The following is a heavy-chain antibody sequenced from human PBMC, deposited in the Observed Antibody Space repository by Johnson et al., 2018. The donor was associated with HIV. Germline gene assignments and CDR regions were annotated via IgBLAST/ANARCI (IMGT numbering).Heavy chain of an antibody. V-gene: IGHV3-23*04. CDR2: ISSSGGDT. CDR1: GFTFSNYA. D-gene: IGHD5-24*01. CDR3: ARSKLQFLAPDAFDI. Sequence: VQLVESGGGLVQPGGSLRLSCAASGFTFSNYAMTWVRQVAGKGLEWVSAISSSGGDTYSADSVEGRFSVSRDSSINALYLQIDTLRVEDTAVYYCARSKLQFLAPDAFDIWGQGTMVTVSS. J-gene: IGHJ3*02.